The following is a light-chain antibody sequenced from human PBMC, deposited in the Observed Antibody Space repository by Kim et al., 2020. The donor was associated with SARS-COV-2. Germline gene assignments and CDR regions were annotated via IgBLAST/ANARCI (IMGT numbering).Light chain of an antibody. V-gene: IGLV2-8*01. CDR1: SSDVGGYNY. Sequence: GQSVASSCTGTSSDVGGYNYVAWYQQHPGKAPNLMIYEVSKRPSGVPDRFSGSKSGNTASLTVSGLKAEDEADYYCSSYAGSNNLVFGGGTQLTVL. J-gene: IGLJ2*01. CDR3: SSYAGSNNLV. CDR2: EVS.